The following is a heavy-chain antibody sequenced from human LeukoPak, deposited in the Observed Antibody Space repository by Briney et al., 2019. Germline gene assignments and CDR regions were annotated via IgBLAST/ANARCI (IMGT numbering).Heavy chain of an antibody. J-gene: IGHJ5*02. CDR3: ARSGKLWFGELENWFDP. CDR1: GYTFTSYG. CDR2: ISAYNGNT. Sequence: ASVKVSCKASGYTFTSYGISWVRQAPGQGVEWMGWISAYNGNTNYAQKLQGRVTMTTDTSTSTAYMELRSLRSDDTAVYYCARSGKLWFGELENWFDPWGQGTLVTVSS. V-gene: IGHV1-18*01. D-gene: IGHD3-10*01.